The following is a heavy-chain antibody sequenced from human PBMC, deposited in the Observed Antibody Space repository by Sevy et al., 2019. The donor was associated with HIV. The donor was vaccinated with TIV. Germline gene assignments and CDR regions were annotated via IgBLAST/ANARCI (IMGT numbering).Heavy chain of an antibody. Sequence: GESLKISCAASGFTFSVYWMNWVRQAPGKGLEWVANIKGDGSDKHYVDSVEGRFTISRDNGKNLLYLQMNSLGVEDTAVYYCAHETIGRFDSWGQGTLVTVSS. J-gene: IGHJ4*02. D-gene: IGHD3-16*01. CDR3: AHETIGRFDS. CDR1: GFTFSVYW. CDR2: IKGDGSDK. V-gene: IGHV3-7*01.